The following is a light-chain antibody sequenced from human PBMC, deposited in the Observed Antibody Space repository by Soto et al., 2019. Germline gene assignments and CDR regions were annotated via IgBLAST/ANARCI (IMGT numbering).Light chain of an antibody. CDR3: QKYNTAPFT. J-gene: IGKJ3*01. V-gene: IGKV3-20*01. CDR1: QSVGSNY. Sequence: EIVLTQSPGTLSLSPGERATLYCRASQSVGSNYLAWYQQKPGQAPRVLIYGASSRATGIPDRFSGSGSGADFTLTISRLEPEDVATYYCQKYNTAPFTFGPGTKVDIK. CDR2: GAS.